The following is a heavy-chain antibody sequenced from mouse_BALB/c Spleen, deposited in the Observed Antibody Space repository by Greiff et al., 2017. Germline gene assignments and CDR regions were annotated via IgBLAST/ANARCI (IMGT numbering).Heavy chain of an antibody. CDR3: ARERLRRAFDY. V-gene: IGHV5-9-4*01. D-gene: IGHD2-4*01. J-gene: IGHJ2*01. Sequence: EVMLVESGGGLVKPGGSLKLSCAASGFTFSSYAMSWVRQSPEKRLEWVAEISSGGSYTYYPDTVTGRFTISRDNAKNTLYLEMSSLRSEDTTMYDCARERLRRAFDYWGQGTTLTVAS. CDR1: GFTFSSYA. CDR2: ISSGGSYT.